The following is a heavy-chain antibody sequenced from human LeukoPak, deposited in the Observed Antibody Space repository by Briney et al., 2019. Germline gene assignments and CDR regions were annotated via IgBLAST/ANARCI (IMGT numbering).Heavy chain of an antibody. V-gene: IGHV3-30-3*01. Sequence: GGSLRLSCAASGFTFSSYAMHWVRQAPGKGLEWVAVISYDGSNKHYAGSVKGRFTISRDNSKNTLYLQMNSLRAEDTAVYYCAVSRTVTTSGWGQGTLVTVSS. D-gene: IGHD4-17*01. CDR3: AVSRTVTTSG. CDR1: GFTFSSYA. J-gene: IGHJ4*02. CDR2: ISYDGSNK.